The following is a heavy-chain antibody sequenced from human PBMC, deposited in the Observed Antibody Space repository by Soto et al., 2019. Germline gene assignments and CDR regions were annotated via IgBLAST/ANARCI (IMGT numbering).Heavy chain of an antibody. Sequence: GESMKISCKGSGYSFNSYWIGWVRQMPGKGLEWMGIIWPDDSDTIYSPSFQGQVTISVDRSISTAYLQWSSLKASDTAMYYCARHRGDSENAMDAWRQGTTVTVSS. D-gene: IGHD4-17*01. CDR2: IWPDDSDT. J-gene: IGHJ6*02. CDR1: GYSFNSYW. V-gene: IGHV5-51*01. CDR3: ARHRGDSENAMDA.